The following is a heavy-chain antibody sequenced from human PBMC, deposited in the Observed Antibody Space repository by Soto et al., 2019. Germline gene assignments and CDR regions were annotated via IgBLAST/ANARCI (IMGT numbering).Heavy chain of an antibody. CDR1: GYTFTRYN. CDR2: INPSGGTT. CDR3: ARVRGGGSEYFFDY. Sequence: ASVKVSCKASGYTFTRYNVHWVRQAPGQGLEWMAIINPSGGTTYYVQKFEGRVTLTTDTSTSTVYMELSSLRSDDTAVYYCARVRGGGSEYFFDYWGQGTLITVSS. V-gene: IGHV1-46*01. J-gene: IGHJ4*02. D-gene: IGHD2-15*01.